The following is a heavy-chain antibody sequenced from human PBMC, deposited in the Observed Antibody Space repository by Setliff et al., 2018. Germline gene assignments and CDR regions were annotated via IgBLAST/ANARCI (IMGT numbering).Heavy chain of an antibody. J-gene: IGHJ4*01. Sequence: ASVKVSCKASRCTFTSHYMHWVRQAPGLGLEWMGTINPSSGRTSYAQKFQGRVTMTRDTSTSTVYMDMSNLRSEDTAVYYCASALIRRVAVAGKSQFDYWGQGTLVTVSS. CDR1: RCTFTSHY. V-gene: IGHV1-46*01. CDR2: INPSSGRT. D-gene: IGHD6-19*01. CDR3: ASALIRRVAVAGKSQFDY.